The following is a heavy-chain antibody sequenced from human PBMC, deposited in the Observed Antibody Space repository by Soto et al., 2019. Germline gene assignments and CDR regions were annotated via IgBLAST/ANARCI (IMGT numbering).Heavy chain of an antibody. V-gene: IGHV1-2*02. CDR2: INPNSGGT. CDR3: AREAAAGTISDYYYYYGMDV. J-gene: IGHJ6*02. CDR1: GDTFAGYY. Sequence: ASVKVSCKASGDTFAGYYMHCVRRAPGQVLEWMGWINPNSGGTNYAQKFQGRVTMTRDTSISTAYMELSRLRSDDTAVYYCAREAAAGTISDYYYYYGMDVWGQGTTVTVSS. D-gene: IGHD6-13*01.